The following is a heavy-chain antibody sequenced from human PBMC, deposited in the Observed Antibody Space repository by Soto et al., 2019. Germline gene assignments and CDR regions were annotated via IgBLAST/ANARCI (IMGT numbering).Heavy chain of an antibody. V-gene: IGHV1-69*13. CDR2: IIPIFGTT. J-gene: IGHJ4*02. Sequence: SVKVSCKASGGTFSSYAISWVRQAPGQGLEWMGGIIPIFGTTDYAQKFQGRVTITADESMTTAYMELSSLRYEDTAVYYCARGPDRSGFYLFDYWGQGTLVTVSS. D-gene: IGHD3-22*01. CDR3: ARGPDRSGFYLFDY. CDR1: GGTFSSYA.